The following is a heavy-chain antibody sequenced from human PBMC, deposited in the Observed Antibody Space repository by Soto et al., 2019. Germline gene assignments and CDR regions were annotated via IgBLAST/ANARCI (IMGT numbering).Heavy chain of an antibody. CDR3: ARETTPEDPHTNYYYGMDV. D-gene: IGHD1-1*01. Sequence: QVQLVQSGAEVKKPGSSVKVSCKASGGTFSSYTISWVRQAPGQGLEWMGRIIPILGIANYAQKFQGRVTITADKSTSTAYMELSSLRSEDTAVYYCARETTPEDPHTNYYYGMDVWGQGTTVTVSS. J-gene: IGHJ6*02. V-gene: IGHV1-69*08. CDR1: GGTFSSYT. CDR2: IIPILGIA.